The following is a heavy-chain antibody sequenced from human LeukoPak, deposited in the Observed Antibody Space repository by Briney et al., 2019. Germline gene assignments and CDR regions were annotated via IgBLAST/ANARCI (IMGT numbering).Heavy chain of an antibody. CDR1: GYTFTGYY. J-gene: IGHJ4*02. D-gene: IGHD5-12*01. V-gene: IGHV1-2*02. CDR3: ARARPSMWIDY. CDR2: INPNSGGT. Sequence: ASVKVSCKASGYTFTGYYMHWVRQAPGQGLEWMGWINPNSGGTIYAQKFQGRVTMTRDTSISTVYMELSRLRSEDTAVYYCARARPSMWIDYWGQGTLVTVSS.